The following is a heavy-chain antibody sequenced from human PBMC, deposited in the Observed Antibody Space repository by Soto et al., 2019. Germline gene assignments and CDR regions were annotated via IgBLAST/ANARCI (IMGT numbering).Heavy chain of an antibody. CDR2: IIPIFGTA. CDR3: ARSQRYSSGWYRFDY. Sequence: QVQLVQSGAEVKKPGSSVKVSCKASGGTFSSYAISWVRQAPGQGLEWMGGIIPIFGTANYAQKFQGRVTITADESTRTVYMELSSLRSEDTAVYYCARSQRYSSGWYRFDYWGPGTLVTVSS. J-gene: IGHJ4*02. CDR1: GGTFSSYA. V-gene: IGHV1-69*01. D-gene: IGHD6-19*01.